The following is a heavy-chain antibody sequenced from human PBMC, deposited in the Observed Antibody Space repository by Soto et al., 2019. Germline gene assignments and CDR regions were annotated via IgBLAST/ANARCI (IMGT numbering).Heavy chain of an antibody. J-gene: IGHJ6*02. D-gene: IGHD2-21*02. CDR2: IYWDDDK. CDR1: GFSLSTGGVG. Sequence: QITLMESGPTLVKPTQTLTLTCTFSGFSLSTGGVGVGWIRQPPGKALEWLALIYWDDDKRYSPSLRSRLTITNDTSKNPVVLTMTNMDPVDTATYYCTHSRCGGDCLQSYSSHYYYGMDVWGQGTTVTVSS. CDR3: THSRCGGDCLQSYSSHYYYGMDV. V-gene: IGHV2-5*02.